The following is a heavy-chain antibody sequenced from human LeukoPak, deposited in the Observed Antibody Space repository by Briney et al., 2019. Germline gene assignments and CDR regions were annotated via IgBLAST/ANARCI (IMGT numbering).Heavy chain of an antibody. D-gene: IGHD2-15*01. CDR1: GYTFTSYD. J-gene: IGHJ6*03. CDR2: MNPNSGNT. V-gene: IGHV1-8*03. Sequence: GASVKVSCKASGYTFTSYDINWVRQATGQGLEWMGWMNPNSGNTGYAQKFQGRVTITRNTSISTAYMELSSLRSEDTAVYYCARRGSLVVAATRYYYYYMDVWGKGTTVTVSS. CDR3: ARRGSLVVAATRYYYYYMDV.